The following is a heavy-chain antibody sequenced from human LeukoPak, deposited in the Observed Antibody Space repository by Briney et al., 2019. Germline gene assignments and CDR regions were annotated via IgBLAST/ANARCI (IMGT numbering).Heavy chain of an antibody. CDR2: INQDGSEK. J-gene: IGHJ4*02. CDR1: GITFSRFW. Sequence: PGGSLRLSCAASGITFSRFWMSWVRQAPGKGLQWVANINQDGSEKHYVDSVKGRFTISRDNAENSLYLQMNSLRAEDTAVYYCATDATVTTFDYWGQGTLVTVSS. V-gene: IGHV3-7*01. CDR3: ATDATVTTFDY. D-gene: IGHD4-17*01.